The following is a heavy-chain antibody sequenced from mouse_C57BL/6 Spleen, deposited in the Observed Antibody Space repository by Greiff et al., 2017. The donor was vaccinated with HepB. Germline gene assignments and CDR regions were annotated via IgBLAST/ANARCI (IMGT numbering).Heavy chain of an antibody. D-gene: IGHD2-5*01. Sequence: EVMLVESGGDLVKPGGSLKLSCAASGFTFSSYGMSWVRQTPDKRLEWVATISSGGSYTYYPDSVKGRFTISRDNAKNTLYLQMSSLKSEDTAMYYCARHEANYSNYGFYYYAMDYWGQGTSVTVSS. J-gene: IGHJ4*01. V-gene: IGHV5-6*01. CDR2: ISSGGSYT. CDR3: ARHEANYSNYGFYYYAMDY. CDR1: GFTFSSYG.